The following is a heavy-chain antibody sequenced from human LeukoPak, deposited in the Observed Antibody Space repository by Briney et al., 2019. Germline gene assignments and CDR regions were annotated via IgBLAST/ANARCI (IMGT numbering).Heavy chain of an antibody. J-gene: IGHJ4*02. Sequence: GGSLRLSCAASGFTFSSYGMHWVRQAPGKGLEWVSAISGSGGSTYYADSVKGRFTISRDNSKNTLYLQMNSLRAEDTAVYYCAKRGAGGGYFDYWGQGTLVTVSS. CDR3: AKRGAGGGYFDY. V-gene: IGHV3-23*01. CDR1: GFTFSSYG. CDR2: ISGSGGST. D-gene: IGHD1-26*01.